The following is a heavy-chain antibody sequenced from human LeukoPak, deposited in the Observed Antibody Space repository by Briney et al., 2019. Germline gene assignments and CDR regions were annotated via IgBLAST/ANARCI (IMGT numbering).Heavy chain of an antibody. J-gene: IGHJ1*01. CDR1: GFTFSDYY. V-gene: IGHV3-11*01. CDR3: ARDASRYYYDSSGTHFQH. D-gene: IGHD3-22*01. CDR2: ISSSGSTI. Sequence: GGSLRLSCAASGFTFSDYYMSWIRQAPGKGLEWVSYISSSGSTIYYADSVKGRFTISRDNAKNSLYLQMNSLRAEDTAVYYCARDASRYYYDSSGTHFQHWGQGTLVTVS.